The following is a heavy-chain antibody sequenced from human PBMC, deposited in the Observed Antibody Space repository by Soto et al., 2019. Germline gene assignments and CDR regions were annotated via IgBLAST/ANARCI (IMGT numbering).Heavy chain of an antibody. V-gene: IGHV1-69*02. CDR3: ARQPRAKAAPREMTFDY. J-gene: IGHJ4*02. D-gene: IGHD6-25*01. Sequence: QVQLVQSGAEVKKPGSSVKVSCKASGGTFSSYTISWVRQAPGQGVEWMGRIIPILGIANYAQQFQGRVTITADKSTSTAYMELSSLRSEDTAVYYCARQPRAKAAPREMTFDYWGQGTLVTVSS. CDR2: IIPILGIA. CDR1: GGTFSSYT.